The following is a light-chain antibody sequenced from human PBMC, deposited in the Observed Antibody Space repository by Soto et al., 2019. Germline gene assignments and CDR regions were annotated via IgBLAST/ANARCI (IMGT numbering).Light chain of an antibody. CDR1: QSISNY. CDR3: QQSYSTPLFT. CDR2: GAS. J-gene: IGKJ3*01. Sequence: DIQMTQSPSSLSASVGDRVTITCRASQSISNYLNWYQQKPGQAPKFLIYGASSLQSGVPSRFSGSGSGTHFTLTISSLQPEDFATYFCQQSYSTPLFTFGPGTKVDIK. V-gene: IGKV1-39*01.